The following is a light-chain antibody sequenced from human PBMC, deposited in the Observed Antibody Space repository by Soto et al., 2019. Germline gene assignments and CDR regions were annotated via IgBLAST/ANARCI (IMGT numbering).Light chain of an antibody. CDR1: QSINSW. CDR3: QQYNTYSWT. V-gene: IGKV1-5*03. Sequence: DIQMTQSPSTLSASVGDRVIITCRASQSINSWLAWYQQKPGKAPELLISKASNLQGGVPPRFSGSGSGTEFTLTISSLQPDDFATYYCQQYNTYSWTFGQGTKVEIK. CDR2: KAS. J-gene: IGKJ1*01.